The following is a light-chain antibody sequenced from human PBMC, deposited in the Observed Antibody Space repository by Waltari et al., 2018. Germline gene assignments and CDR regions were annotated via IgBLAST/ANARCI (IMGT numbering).Light chain of an antibody. J-gene: IGLJ2*01. V-gene: IGLV2-14*03. Sequence: QSALTQPASVSGSPGQSLTIFCTGTSSDVGGYNYVSWYQQHPGKAPKLIIFDVTNRASGVSNRFSGSKSGNTAFLTISGLQTEDEADYYCSSYTSSSTQVFGGGTRLTVL. CDR2: DVT. CDR1: SSDVGGYNY. CDR3: SSYTSSSTQV.